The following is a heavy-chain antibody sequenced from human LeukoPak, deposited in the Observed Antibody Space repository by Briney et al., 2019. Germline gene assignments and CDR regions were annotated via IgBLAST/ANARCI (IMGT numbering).Heavy chain of an antibody. CDR3: ARDRGEYCSGRSCYSGDYMDV. J-gene: IGHJ6*03. CDR1: GFTFSSYA. Sequence: GGSLRLSCAASGFTFSSYAMHWVRQAPGKGLEWVAVISYDGSNKYYADSVKGRFTISRDNSKNTLYLQMNSLRAEDTAVYYCARDRGEYCSGRSCYSGDYMDVWGKGTTVTVSS. CDR2: ISYDGSNK. D-gene: IGHD2-15*01. V-gene: IGHV3-30*04.